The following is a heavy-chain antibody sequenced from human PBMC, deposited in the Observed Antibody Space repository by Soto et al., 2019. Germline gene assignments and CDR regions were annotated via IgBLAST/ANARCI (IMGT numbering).Heavy chain of an antibody. V-gene: IGHV4-39*01. CDR1: GGSISSITYY. D-gene: IGHD4-17*01. J-gene: IGHJ4*02. CDR3: ARRITVPDNYFDL. Sequence: QLQLQESGPGLVKPSETLSLTCAVSGGSISSITYYWGWIRQPPGKGLEWIGSIYESGSTYYNPSPKSRVTISVDTSNTQFSLRLSSVTAADTAVYYCARRITVPDNYFDLWGQGTLVTVSS. CDR2: IYESGST.